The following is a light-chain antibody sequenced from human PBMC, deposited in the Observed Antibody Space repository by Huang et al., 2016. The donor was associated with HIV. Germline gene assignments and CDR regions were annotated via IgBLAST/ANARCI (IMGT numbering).Light chain of an antibody. Sequence: EIVLTQSPGTLSLSPGERATLSCRASQTVGNNYLAWYQQKPGQAPRLLFSGEFGRATGIPDRFSGSGSGTDFTLTISRLEPEDSGVFYCQQFRRSPFTGGGGTKVEIK. J-gene: IGKJ4*01. CDR2: GEF. V-gene: IGKV3-20*01. CDR1: QTVGNNY. CDR3: QQFRRSPFT.